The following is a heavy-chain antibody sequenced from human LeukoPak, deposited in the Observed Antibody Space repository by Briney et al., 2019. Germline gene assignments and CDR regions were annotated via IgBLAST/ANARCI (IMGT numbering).Heavy chain of an antibody. J-gene: IGHJ4*02. V-gene: IGHV3-66*01. D-gene: IGHD6-13*01. CDR3: ARDGLYSSSWLTIDY. Sequence: PGGSLRLSCAASGFTVSSNYMSWVRQAPGKGLEWVSVIYSGGSTYYADSVKGRFTISRDNSKNTLYLQMNSLRAEDTAVYYCARDGLYSSSWLTIDYWGQGTLVTVSS. CDR2: IYSGGST. CDR1: GFTVSSNY.